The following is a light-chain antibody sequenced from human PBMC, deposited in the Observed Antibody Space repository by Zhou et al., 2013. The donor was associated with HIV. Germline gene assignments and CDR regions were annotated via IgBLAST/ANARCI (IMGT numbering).Light chain of an antibody. Sequence: DIQMTQSPSTLSTSEGDRVTITCRASQRISSWLAWYQQKPGKAPKLLIYKASSLESGVPSRFSGSGSGTGFTLTISSLQPDDFATYYCQQYNRSPWTFGQGTKVEIK. CDR1: QRISSW. CDR3: QQYNRSPWT. V-gene: IGKV1-5*03. J-gene: IGKJ1*01. CDR2: KAS.